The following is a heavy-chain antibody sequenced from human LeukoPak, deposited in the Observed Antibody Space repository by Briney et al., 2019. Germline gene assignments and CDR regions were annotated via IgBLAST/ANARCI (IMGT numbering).Heavy chain of an antibody. J-gene: IGHJ6*02. D-gene: IGHD2-21*01. CDR3: AKGLLRYYYYGMDV. CDR1: GFTFDDYA. CDR2: ISWNSGSI. Sequence: PGRSLGLSCAASGFTFDDYAMHWVRQAPGKGLEWVSGISWNSGSIGYADSVKGRFTISRDNAKNSLYLQMNSLRAEDTALYYCAKGLLRYYYYGMDVWGQGTTVTVSS. V-gene: IGHV3-9*01.